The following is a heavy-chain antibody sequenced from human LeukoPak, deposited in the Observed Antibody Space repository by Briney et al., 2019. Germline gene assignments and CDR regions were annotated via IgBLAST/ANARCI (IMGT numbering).Heavy chain of an antibody. CDR3: ARDGVAGGFDY. CDR1: GFTFGRHW. D-gene: IGHD6-19*01. J-gene: IGHJ4*02. CDR2: MNQGGSET. Sequence: GGSLRLSCAASGFTFGRHWMSWVRQAPGKGLEWVAHMNQGGSETTNVDSVKGRSTISRDDAKNLVFLQMNSLRVEDTAVYYCARDGVAGGFDYWGQGILVTVSS. V-gene: IGHV3-7*01.